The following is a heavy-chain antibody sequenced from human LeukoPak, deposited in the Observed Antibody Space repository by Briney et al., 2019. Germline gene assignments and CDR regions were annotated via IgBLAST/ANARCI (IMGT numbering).Heavy chain of an antibody. J-gene: IGHJ6*02. V-gene: IGHV3-53*01. Sequence: GGSLRPSCAASGFTVSSNYMSWVRQAPGKGLERVTVIYSGGSTYYADSVKGRFTISRDNSKNTLYLQMNSLRAEDTAVYYCASFGSGSYYGFYYYGMDVWGQGTTVTVSS. CDR2: IYSGGST. D-gene: IGHD1-26*01. CDR3: ASFGSGSYYGFYYYGMDV. CDR1: GFTVSSNY.